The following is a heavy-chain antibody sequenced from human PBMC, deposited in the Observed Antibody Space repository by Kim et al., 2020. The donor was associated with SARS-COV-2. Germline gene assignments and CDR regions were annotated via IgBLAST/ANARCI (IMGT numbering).Heavy chain of an antibody. V-gene: IGHV3-43*02. CDR2: IGGDGFRT. J-gene: IGHJ3*02. Sequence: GGSLRLSCEVPGFTFDDYAMHWVRQAPGKGLEWVSGIGGDGFRTVSADSVKGRFTISRDKIKKSLYLQMDSLRTEDTALYYCAKDNGTSSWYGAFDMWGQGTMVTVSS. CDR3: AKDNGTSSWYGAFDM. CDR1: GFTFDDYA. D-gene: IGHD6-13*01.